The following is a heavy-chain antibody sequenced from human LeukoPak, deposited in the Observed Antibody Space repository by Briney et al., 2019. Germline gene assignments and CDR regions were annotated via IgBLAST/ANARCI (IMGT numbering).Heavy chain of an antibody. Sequence: SETLSLTCTVSGGSISSSSYYWGWTRQPPGKGLEWIGSIYYSGSTYYNPSLKSRVTISVDTSKNQFSLKLSSVTAADTAVYYCASVSSGVGHFDYWGQGTLVTVSS. V-gene: IGHV4-39*01. CDR2: IYYSGST. D-gene: IGHD6-19*01. CDR3: ASVSSGVGHFDY. J-gene: IGHJ4*02. CDR1: GGSISSSSYY.